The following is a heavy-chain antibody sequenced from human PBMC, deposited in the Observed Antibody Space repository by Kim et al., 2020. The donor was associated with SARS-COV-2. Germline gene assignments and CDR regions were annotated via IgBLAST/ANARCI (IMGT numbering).Heavy chain of an antibody. CDR3: ASKSGSYLWQPIGAFDI. V-gene: IGHV1-69*13. D-gene: IGHD1-26*01. J-gene: IGHJ3*02. CDR2: IIPIFGTA. CDR1: GGTFSSYA. Sequence: SVKVSCKASGGTFSSYAISWVRQAPGQGLEWMGGIIPIFGTANYAQKFQGRVTITADESTSTAYMELSSLRSEDTAVYYCASKSGSYLWQPIGAFDIWGQGTMVTVSS.